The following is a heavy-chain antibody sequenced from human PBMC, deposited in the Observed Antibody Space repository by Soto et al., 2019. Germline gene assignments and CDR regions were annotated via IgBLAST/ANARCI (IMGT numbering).Heavy chain of an antibody. CDR1: VFTFRSFT. J-gene: IGHJ5*02. Sequence: GSLRLSCAAPVFTFRSFTMNWVRQAPGKGLEWVSTISSNSAYIYYTDSLRGRFTISRDNAKNSLHLQMNRLRAEDTAVYYCTRDASRDSSARGWFDPWGPGTLVTVSS. D-gene: IGHD6-13*01. V-gene: IGHV3-21*01. CDR3: TRDASRDSSARGWFDP. CDR2: ISSNSAYI.